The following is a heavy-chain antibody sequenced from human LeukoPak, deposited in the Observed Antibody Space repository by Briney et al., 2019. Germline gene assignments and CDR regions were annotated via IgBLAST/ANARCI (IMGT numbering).Heavy chain of an antibody. CDR3: ARDRYYGGSGWHDY. CDR2: MNPNSGNT. CDR1: GYTFTSYD. J-gene: IGHJ4*02. Sequence: ASVKVSCKASGYTFTSYDINWVRQATGQGLEWMGWMNPNSGNTGYAQKFQGRVTITRNTSISTAYMELSSLRSEDTAVYYCARDRYYGGSGWHDYWGQGTLVTVSS. D-gene: IGHD6-19*01. V-gene: IGHV1-8*03.